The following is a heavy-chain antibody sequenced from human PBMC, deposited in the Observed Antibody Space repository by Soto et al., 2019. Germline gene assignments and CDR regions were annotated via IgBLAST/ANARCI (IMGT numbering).Heavy chain of an antibody. CDR2: INGSGGRK. CDR1: GFTFSSYA. J-gene: IGHJ5*01. CDR3: AKDMWYGYYGRWFDS. Sequence: EVHLLESGGGLVQPRGSLRLSCTASGFTFSSYAMTWVRQAPGRGLEGVAGINGSGGRKYYADSVKGRFTISRDNSKRKLYLHMNSLRAEDTAVYYCAKDMWYGYYGRWFDSLRQGTLVTVAS. V-gene: IGHV3-23*01. D-gene: IGHD4-17*01.